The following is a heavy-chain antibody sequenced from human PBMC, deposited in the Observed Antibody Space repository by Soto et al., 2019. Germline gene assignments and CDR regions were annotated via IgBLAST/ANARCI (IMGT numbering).Heavy chain of an antibody. V-gene: IGHV4-34*01. J-gene: IGHJ4*02. CDR1: GGSFSGYY. D-gene: IGHD6-6*01. Sequence: SETLSLTCAVYGGSFSGYYWSWIRQPPGEGLEWIGEINHSGSTNYNPSLKSRVTISVDTSKNQFSLKLSSVTAADTAVYYCARAWIAARRSYYFDYWGQGTLVTVSS. CDR3: ARAWIAARRSYYFDY. CDR2: INHSGST.